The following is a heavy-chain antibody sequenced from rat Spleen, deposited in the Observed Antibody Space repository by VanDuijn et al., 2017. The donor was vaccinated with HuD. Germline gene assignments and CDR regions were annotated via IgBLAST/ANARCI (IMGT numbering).Heavy chain of an antibody. CDR3: ARQEDYGGYSRDYFGY. D-gene: IGHD1-11*01. J-gene: IGHJ2*01. CDR1: GFTFSDYN. V-gene: IGHV5S10*01. Sequence: EVQLVESGGGLVQPGRSLTLSCVVSGFTFSDYNMAWVRPAPKKGLEWVATIIYDGSRTYYRDSVKGRFTISRDNAKSTLYLQISSLRSEDTATYYCARQEDYGGYSRDYFGYWGQGVMVTVSS. CDR2: IIYDGSRT.